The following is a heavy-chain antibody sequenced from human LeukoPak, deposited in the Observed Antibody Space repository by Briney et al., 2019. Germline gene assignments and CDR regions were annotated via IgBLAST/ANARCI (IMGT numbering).Heavy chain of an antibody. CDR1: GFTFTTYW. J-gene: IGHJ6*03. CDR3: ARDGTAAAGTAGGYYYMDV. CDR2: ISSSCSTI. V-gene: IGHV3-48*04. D-gene: IGHD6-13*01. Sequence: GGSLRLSCAASGFTFTTYWMSWVRQAPGKGLEWVSYISSSCSTIYYADSVKGRFTISRDNAKNSLYLQMNSLRAEDTAVYYCARDGTAAAGTAGGYYYMDVWGKGTTVTISS.